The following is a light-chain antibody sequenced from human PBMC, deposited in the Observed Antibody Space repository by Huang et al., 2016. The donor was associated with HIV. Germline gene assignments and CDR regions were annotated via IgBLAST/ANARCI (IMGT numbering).Light chain of an antibody. CDR2: AAS. V-gene: IGKV1-9*01. Sequence: IQLTQSPSSRSASVGDRVTITCRASQGIGRYLVWYQQKPGKAPKLLIYAASPLQSGVPSRFSGSGSGTDFTLTISSLQPEDFATYYCQQLKTYPITFGPGTQVDIK. J-gene: IGKJ3*01. CDR3: QQLKTYPIT. CDR1: QGIGRY.